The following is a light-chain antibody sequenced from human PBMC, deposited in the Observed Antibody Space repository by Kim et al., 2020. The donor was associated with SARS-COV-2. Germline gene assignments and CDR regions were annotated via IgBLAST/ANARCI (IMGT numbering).Light chain of an antibody. J-gene: IGLJ2*01. CDR1: SRDVGSYNL. CDR2: EVS. Sequence: QSISISRTGTSRDVGSYNLVSWYQQHPGKAPKLMIYEVSKRPSGVSNRFSGSKSGNTSSLTISGLPAEDEADYYCCSYAGSSTLVFGGGTQLTVL. CDR3: CSYAGSSTLV. V-gene: IGLV2-23*02.